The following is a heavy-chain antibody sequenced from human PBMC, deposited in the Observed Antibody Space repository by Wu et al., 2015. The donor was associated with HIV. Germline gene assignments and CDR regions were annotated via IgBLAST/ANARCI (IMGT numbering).Heavy chain of an antibody. V-gene: IGHV1-69*05. CDR1: GGTFSSYA. CDR3: ARGRGETYYYDSSGYYSPTYYYYGMDV. CDR2: IIPIFGTA. D-gene: IGHD3-22*01. J-gene: IGHJ6*02. Sequence: QVQLVQSGAEVKKPGSSVKVSCKASGGTFSSYAISWVRQAPGQGLEWMGGIIPIFGTANYAQKFQGRVTITTDESTSTAYMELSSLRSEDTAVYYCARGRGETYYYDSSGYYSPTYYYYGMDVWGQGDHG.